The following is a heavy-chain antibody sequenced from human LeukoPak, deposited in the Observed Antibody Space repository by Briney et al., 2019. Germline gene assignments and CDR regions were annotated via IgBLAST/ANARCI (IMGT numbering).Heavy chain of an antibody. V-gene: IGHV3-21*01. D-gene: IGHD3-22*01. Sequence: PGGSLRLSCAASGFTFSLYTMNWVRQAPGKGLEWVSAISSSSYIYYADSVKGRFTISRDNAKNSLYLEMDTLRAEDTAVYYCARGTYNSDSSGYYYGYWGQGTLVTVSS. CDR2: ISSSSYI. CDR3: ARGTYNSDSSGYYYGY. CDR1: GFTFSLYT. J-gene: IGHJ4*02.